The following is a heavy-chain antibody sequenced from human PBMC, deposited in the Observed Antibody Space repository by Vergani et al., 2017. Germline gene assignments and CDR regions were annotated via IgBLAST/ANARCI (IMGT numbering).Heavy chain of an antibody. CDR1: GGSISSYY. CDR3: ARVPYCSSTSCYRGWFDP. Sequence: QVQLQESGPGLVKPSQTLSLTCTVSGGSISSYYWSWIRQPPGKGLEWIGYIYYSGSTNYNPSLKSRVTISVDTSKNQFSLKLSSVTAADTAVYYCARVPYCSSTSCYRGWFDPWGQGTLVTVSS. D-gene: IGHD2-2*02. V-gene: IGHV4-59*12. CDR2: IYYSGST. J-gene: IGHJ5*02.